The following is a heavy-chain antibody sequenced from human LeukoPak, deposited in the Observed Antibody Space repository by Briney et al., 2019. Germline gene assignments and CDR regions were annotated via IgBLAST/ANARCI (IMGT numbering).Heavy chain of an antibody. CDR2: IYYSGST. CDR3: ARKRIAAAGTPEYYFDY. J-gene: IGHJ4*02. D-gene: IGHD6-13*01. V-gene: IGHV4-59*08. CDR1: GGSISSYY. Sequence: SETLSLTCTVSGGSISSYYWSWIRQPPGKGLEWIGYIYYSGSTNYNPSLKSRVTISVDTFKNQFSLKLSSVTAADTAVYYCARKRIAAAGTPEYYFDYWGQGTLVTVSS.